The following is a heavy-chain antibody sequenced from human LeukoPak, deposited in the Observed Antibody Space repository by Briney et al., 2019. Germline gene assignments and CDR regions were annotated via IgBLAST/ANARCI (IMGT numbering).Heavy chain of an antibody. CDR1: GFTFSSYA. Sequence: PGGSLRLSCAASGFTFSSYAMLWVRQAPGNGLEGVAVISYDGSNKYYADSVKGRFTISRDNSKNTLYLQMNSLRAEDTAVYYCARDQDDILTGYTLGYWGQGTLVTVSS. CDR3: ARDQDDILTGYTLGY. J-gene: IGHJ4*02. V-gene: IGHV3-30*04. D-gene: IGHD3-9*01. CDR2: ISYDGSNK.